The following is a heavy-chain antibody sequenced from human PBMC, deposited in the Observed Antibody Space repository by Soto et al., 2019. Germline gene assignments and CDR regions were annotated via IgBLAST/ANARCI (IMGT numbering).Heavy chain of an antibody. CDR1: GYSFTDSH. CDR2: ITPKGGGT. CDR3: ARGDSTDCSNGVCSFFYNHDMDV. D-gene: IGHD2-8*01. J-gene: IGHJ6*02. V-gene: IGHV1-2*04. Sequence: QVQLVRPGAEGKKPGASVKVSCKASGYSFTDSHIHWVRQAPGQGLEWLGGITPKGGGTSTAQKFQGWVTMTTDTSISTASMELTRLTSDDTAIYYCARGDSTDCSNGVCSFFYNHDMDVWGQGTTVTVSS.